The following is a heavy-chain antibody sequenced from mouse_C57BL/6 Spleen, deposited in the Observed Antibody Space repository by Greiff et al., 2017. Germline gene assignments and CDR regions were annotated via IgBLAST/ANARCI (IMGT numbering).Heavy chain of an antibody. V-gene: IGHV1-69*01. CDR2: IDPSDSNT. CDR3: ARGAGTGFDY. Sequence: VQLQQPGAELVMPGASVKLSCKASGYTFTSYWMHWVKQRPGQGLEWIGEIDPSDSNTNYNQKFKGKSTLTVDKSSSTAYMQLSSLTSEDSAVYYRARGAGTGFDYWGKGTLVTVSA. J-gene: IGHJ3*01. D-gene: IGHD4-1*01. CDR1: GYTFTSYW.